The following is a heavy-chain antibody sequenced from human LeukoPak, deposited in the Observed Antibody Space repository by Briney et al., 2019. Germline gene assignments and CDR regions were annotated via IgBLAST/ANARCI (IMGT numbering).Heavy chain of an antibody. V-gene: IGHV1-69*02. J-gene: IGHJ4*02. CDR2: IIPILGIA. CDR3: ARGNPDYDSSGYLGY. Sequence: SVKVSCKASGGTFSSYTTSWVRQAPGQGLEWMGRIIPILGIANYAQKFQGRVTITADKSTSTAYMELSSLRSEDTAVYYCARGNPDYDSSGYLGYWGQGTLVTVSS. CDR1: GGTFSSYT. D-gene: IGHD3-22*01.